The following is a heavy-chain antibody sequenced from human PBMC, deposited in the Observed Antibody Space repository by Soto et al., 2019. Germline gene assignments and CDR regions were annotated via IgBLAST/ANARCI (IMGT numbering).Heavy chain of an antibody. CDR3: ARESEDLTSNFDY. Sequence: EVQLLESGGGLVQAGGSLRLSCAASGFTFSSFVMSWVRQAPGKGPEWVSVITSKGDTTYFADSVKGRFSISRDNSKNSLYLEMNSLRAEDTAVYYCARESEDLTSNFDYWGQGTLVTVSS. V-gene: IGHV3-23*01. CDR2: ITSKGDTT. J-gene: IGHJ4*02. CDR1: GFTFSSFV.